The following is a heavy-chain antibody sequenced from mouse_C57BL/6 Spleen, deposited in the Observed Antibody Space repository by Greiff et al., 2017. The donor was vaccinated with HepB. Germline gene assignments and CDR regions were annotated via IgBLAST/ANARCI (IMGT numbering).Heavy chain of an antibody. D-gene: IGHD2-12*01. CDR3: ARSYSVDY. J-gene: IGHJ2*01. Sequence: EVQLQQSGPELVKPGASVKISCKASGYTFTDYYMNWVKQSHGKSLEWIGDINPNNGGTSYNQKFKGKATLTVDKSSSTAYMELRSLTSEDSAVYYCARSYSVDYWGQGTTLTVSS. V-gene: IGHV1-26*01. CDR1: GYTFTDYY. CDR2: INPNNGGT.